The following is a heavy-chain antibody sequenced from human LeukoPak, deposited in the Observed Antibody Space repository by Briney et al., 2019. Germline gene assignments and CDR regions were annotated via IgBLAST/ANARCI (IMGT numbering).Heavy chain of an antibody. Sequence: SETLSLTCSVSGGSLSGYYWSWIRQPPGKGLEWIGFIYYSGSTNYNPSVKSRVIISEDTSKNQFSLKLNSVTAADTAVYYCARTTEDCSSTSCYQYWFDPWGQGTLVTVSS. CDR2: IYYSGST. J-gene: IGHJ5*02. CDR1: GGSLSGYY. CDR3: ARTTEDCSSTSCYQYWFDP. V-gene: IGHV4-59*01. D-gene: IGHD2-2*01.